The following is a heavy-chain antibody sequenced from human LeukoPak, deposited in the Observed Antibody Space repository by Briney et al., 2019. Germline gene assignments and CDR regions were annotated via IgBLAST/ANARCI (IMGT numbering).Heavy chain of an antibody. D-gene: IGHD2-2*03. CDR3: ARDWIDRSLDY. CDR2: LSPHGNYE. CDR1: GFTFSDYG. J-gene: IGHJ4*02. V-gene: IGHV3-33*01. Sequence: GGSLRLSCAASGFTFSDYGIDGVRQAPGRGLEWVAVLSPHGNYEYYADSVQGRFSISRDDSKNKVYLQMNSLRDEDTAVYFCARDWIDRSLDYWGQGTLVTVSS.